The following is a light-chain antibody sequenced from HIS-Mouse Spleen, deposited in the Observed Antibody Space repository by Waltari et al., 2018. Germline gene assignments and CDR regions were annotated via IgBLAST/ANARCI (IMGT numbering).Light chain of an antibody. J-gene: IGLJ3*02. CDR3: AAWDDSLNGWV. CDR2: SNN. V-gene: IGLV1-44*01. CDR1: SSNIGSNT. Sequence: QSVLTQPPSASGTPGPRVTISCSGSSSNIGSNTVNWNQQLPGTAPKLLIYSNNQRPSGVPDRFSGSKSGTSASLAISGLQSEDEADYYCAAWDDSLNGWVFGGGTKLTVL.